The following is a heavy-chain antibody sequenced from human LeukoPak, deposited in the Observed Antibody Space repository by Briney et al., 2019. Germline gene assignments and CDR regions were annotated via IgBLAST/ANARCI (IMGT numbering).Heavy chain of an antibody. CDR1: GFTFSSYW. CDR2: INIDGSST. V-gene: IGHV3-74*01. Sequence: GGSLRLSCAASGFTFSSYWMHWVRQAPGKGLVWVSRINIDGSSTTYVDSVKGRFTISRDSAKNTLYLQMNSLRAEDTALYYCARGIQLDSYWGQGTLVTVSS. J-gene: IGHJ4*02. D-gene: IGHD5-18*01. CDR3: ARGIQLDSY.